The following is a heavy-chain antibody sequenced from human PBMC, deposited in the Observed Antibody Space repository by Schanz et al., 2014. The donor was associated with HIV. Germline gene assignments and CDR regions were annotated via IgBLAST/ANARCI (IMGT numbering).Heavy chain of an antibody. D-gene: IGHD6-13*01. CDR1: GATFSGYY. V-gene: IGHV4-34*01. CDR2: INHSGST. Sequence: QVQLQQWGAGLLKSSETLSLTCAVYGATFSGYYWNWVRQTPGKGLEWIGEINHSGSTTYNPSLKSRVPISVDPSKNQFTLKLSSVTAADTGVYYCARAKWPPRSRHFDFWGQGNLVTVSS. J-gene: IGHJ4*02. CDR3: ARAKWPPRSRHFDF.